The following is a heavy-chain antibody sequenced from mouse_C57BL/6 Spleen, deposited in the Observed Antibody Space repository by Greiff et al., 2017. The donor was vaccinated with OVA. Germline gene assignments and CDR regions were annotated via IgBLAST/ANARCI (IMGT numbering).Heavy chain of an antibody. D-gene: IGHD1-1*01. CDR3: ARSVTTVVDYYAMDY. CDR1: GYAFSSYW. CDR2: IYPGDGDT. J-gene: IGHJ4*01. Sequence: LVESGAELVKPGASVKISCKASGYAFSSYWMNWVKQRPGKGLEWIGQIYPGDGDTNYNGKFKGKATLTADKSSSTAYMQLSSLTSEDSAVYFCARSVTTVVDYYAMDYWGQGTSVTVSS. V-gene: IGHV1-80*01.